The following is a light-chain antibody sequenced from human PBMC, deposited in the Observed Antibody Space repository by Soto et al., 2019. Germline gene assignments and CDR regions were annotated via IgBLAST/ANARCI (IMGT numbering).Light chain of an antibody. CDR3: CSYAGSYTYV. Sequence: QSALTQPRSASGSPGQSVTISCTGTSSDVGDYNYVSWYQQHPGKAPKLMIYDVSKRPSGVPDRFSGSKSGNTASLTISRLQAEDEAEYYCCSYAGSYTYVFGTGTKLTVL. CDR1: SSDVGDYNY. J-gene: IGLJ1*01. V-gene: IGLV2-11*01. CDR2: DVS.